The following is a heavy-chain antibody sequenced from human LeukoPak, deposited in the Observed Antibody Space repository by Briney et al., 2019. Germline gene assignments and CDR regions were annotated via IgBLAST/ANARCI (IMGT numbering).Heavy chain of an antibody. V-gene: IGHV1-69*06. J-gene: IGHJ4*02. CDR3: SRGGNTSYYFDC. D-gene: IGHD2-2*02. CDR1: GCTFSSYS. CDR2: MSPIFCTA. Sequence: ASVKVSCKGSGCTFSSYSISWVRQAPGHGLEWMVGMSPIFCTANYAQKVQGRVTITADKSTSTAYMALTRRSAEDAAGYDCSRGGNTSYYFDCWGQATLVTVSS.